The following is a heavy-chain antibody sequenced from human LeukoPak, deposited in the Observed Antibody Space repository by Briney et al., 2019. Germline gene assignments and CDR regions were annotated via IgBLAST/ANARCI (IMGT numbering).Heavy chain of an antibody. D-gene: IGHD2-15*01. J-gene: IGHJ5*02. V-gene: IGHV1-3*01. Sequence: ASVKVSCKASGYTFTSYAMHWVRQAPGQRLEWMGWINAGNGNTKYSQKFRGRVTITRDTSASTAYMELSSLRSEDTAVYYCARVRRWNWFDPWGQGTLVTVSS. CDR2: INAGNGNT. CDR3: ARVRRWNWFDP. CDR1: GYTFTSYA.